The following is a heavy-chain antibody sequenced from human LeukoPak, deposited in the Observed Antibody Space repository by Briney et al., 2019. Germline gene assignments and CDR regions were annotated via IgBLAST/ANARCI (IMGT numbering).Heavy chain of an antibody. J-gene: IGHJ4*02. D-gene: IGHD1-26*01. CDR2: IYSSGST. V-gene: IGHV4-59*02. CDR1: GGSVISYY. Sequence: SETLSLTCTVSGGSVISYYWGWIRQPPGKGLEWIGYIYSSGSTNYNPSLKSRVTISVDTSKNQFSLKLSSVTAADTAVYYCARTAGGLSGRESDCWGQGTLVSVSS. CDR3: ARTAGGLSGRESDC.